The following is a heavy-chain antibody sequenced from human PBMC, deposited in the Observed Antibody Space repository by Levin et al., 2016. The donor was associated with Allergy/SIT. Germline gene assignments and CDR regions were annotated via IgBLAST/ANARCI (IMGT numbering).Heavy chain of an antibody. Sequence: ASVKVSCKASGNTFTSNYMHWVRQAPGQGLEWMGIINPSGDSTSYAQKLQGRVTMTRDTSTRTVHMDLSSLTSEDTAVYYCASHSGPGSIYGMDVWGQGTTVTVSS. J-gene: IGHJ6*02. V-gene: IGHV1-46*04. CDR3: ASHSGPGSIYGMDV. CDR2: INPSGDST. D-gene: IGHD3-10*01. CDR1: GNTFTSNY.